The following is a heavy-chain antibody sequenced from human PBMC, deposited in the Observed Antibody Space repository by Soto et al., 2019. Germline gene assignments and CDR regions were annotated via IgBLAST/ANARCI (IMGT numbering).Heavy chain of an antibody. J-gene: IGHJ5*02. Sequence: ASVKVSCKASGYTFTNYGITWVRQAPGQGLEWMGWISAYNGDTHYTQRLQGRVTMTTDTSTSTAYMELRGLRSDDTAVYYCARVIGDCSGGSCYPYNHYYNWFEPWGQGTLVTVSS. CDR3: ARVIGDCSGGSCYPYNHYYNWFEP. D-gene: IGHD2-15*01. V-gene: IGHV1-18*01. CDR2: ISAYNGDT. CDR1: GYTFTNYG.